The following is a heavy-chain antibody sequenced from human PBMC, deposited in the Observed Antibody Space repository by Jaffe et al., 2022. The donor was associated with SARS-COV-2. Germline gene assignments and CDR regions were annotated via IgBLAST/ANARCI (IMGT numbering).Heavy chain of an antibody. V-gene: IGHV3-23*01. CDR2: ISGSGGST. J-gene: IGHJ6*02. CDR3: AKVGDYCSSTSCYYYYYGMDV. D-gene: IGHD2-2*01. CDR1: GFTFSSYA. Sequence: EVQLLESGGGLVQPGGSLRLSCAASGFTFSSYAMSWVRQAPGKGLEWVSAISGSGGSTYYADSVKGRFTISRDNSKNTLYLQMNSLRAEDTAVYYCAKVGDYCSSTSCYYYYYGMDVWGQGTTVTVSS.